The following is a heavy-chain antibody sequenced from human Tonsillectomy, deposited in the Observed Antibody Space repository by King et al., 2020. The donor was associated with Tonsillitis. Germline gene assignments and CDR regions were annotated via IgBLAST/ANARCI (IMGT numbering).Heavy chain of an antibody. CDR2: IYYRSQWFH. J-gene: IGHJ5*02. CDR1: GVRVSSNSAA. V-gene: IGHV6-1*01. CDR3: TSGWAFAA. D-gene: IGHD6-19*01. Sequence: VPLQPSGPGLVQPSQPLSLTCAISGVRVSSNSAAWNWLRQSPSRGLEWLGRIYYRSQWFHDSAASVNSRLTINPDTSKTQFSRHLNSVTLEDTAVYYCTSGWAFAAWGQGTLVTVSS.